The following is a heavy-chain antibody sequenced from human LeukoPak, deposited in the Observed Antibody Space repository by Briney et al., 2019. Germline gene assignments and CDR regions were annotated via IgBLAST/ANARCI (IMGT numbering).Heavy chain of an antibody. CDR3: ARCSGTSITQYHFDY. Sequence: KCGESLKISCKGSGYSFTSYWIGWVRQMPGKGLEWMGIIYPGDSDTRYSPSFQGQVTISADKSISTAYLQWSSLKTSDTAMYYCARCSGTSITQYHFDYWGQGTLVTVSS. V-gene: IGHV5-51*01. CDR1: GYSFTSYW. CDR2: IYPGDSDT. D-gene: IGHD3-10*02. J-gene: IGHJ4*02.